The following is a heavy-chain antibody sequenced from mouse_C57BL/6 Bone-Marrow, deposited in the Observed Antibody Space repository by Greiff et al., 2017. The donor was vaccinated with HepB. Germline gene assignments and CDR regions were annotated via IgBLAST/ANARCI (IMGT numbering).Heavy chain of an antibody. CDR3: ARNPERTYYFDY. V-gene: IGHV2-2*01. CDR1: GFSLTSYG. D-gene: IGHD5-1*01. J-gene: IGHJ2*01. Sequence: VKVVESGPGLVQPSQSLSITCTVSGFSLTSYGVHWVRQSPGKGLEWLGVIWSGGSTDYNAAFISRLSISKDNSKSQVFFKMNSLQADDTAIYYCARNPERTYYFDYWGQGTTLTVSS. CDR2: IWSGGST.